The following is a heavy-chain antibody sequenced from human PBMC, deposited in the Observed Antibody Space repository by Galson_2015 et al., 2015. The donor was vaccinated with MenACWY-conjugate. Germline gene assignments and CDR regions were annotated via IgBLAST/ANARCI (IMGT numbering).Heavy chain of an antibody. V-gene: IGHV3-53*04. CDR1: GFTVSSNY. Sequence: SLRLSCAASGFTVSSNYMSWVRQAPGKGLEWVSVIYSGSSTYYADSVKGRFTISRHNSKNTLYLQMNSLRAEDTAVYYCARESYDSSGYQDYWGQGTLVTVSS. CDR2: IYSGSST. CDR3: ARESYDSSGYQDY. D-gene: IGHD3-22*01. J-gene: IGHJ4*02.